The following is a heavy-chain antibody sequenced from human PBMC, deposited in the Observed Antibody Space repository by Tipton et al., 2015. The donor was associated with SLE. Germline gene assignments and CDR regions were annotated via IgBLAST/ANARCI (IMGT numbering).Heavy chain of an antibody. J-gene: IGHJ6*02. CDR3: AKDKGDVVVVPAYYYYGLDV. CDR2: IRYDGSNE. D-gene: IGHD2-2*01. Sequence: GSLRLSCAASGFIFSSYGMHWVRQAPGKGLEWVAFIRYDGSNEYYADSVKGRFTISRDNSKNTLCLQMNSLRAEDTAVYYCAKDKGDVVVVPAYYYYGLDVWGQGTTVTVSS. V-gene: IGHV3-30*02. CDR1: GFIFSSYG.